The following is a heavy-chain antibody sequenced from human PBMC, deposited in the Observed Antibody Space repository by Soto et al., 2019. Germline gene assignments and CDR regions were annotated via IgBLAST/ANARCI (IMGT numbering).Heavy chain of an antibody. V-gene: IGHV3-33*01. J-gene: IGHJ3*02. CDR2: IGYHGSNN. CDR1: GFTFSSYD. CDR3: ARDRHYGSGRTSAFDI. D-gene: IGHD3-10*01. Sequence: QVQLVESGGGVVQPGRSLRLSCAASGFTFSSYDMHWVRQAPGKGLEWVAIIGYHGSNNYYADSVKGRFTISRDNSKNTLYLQMNRLTAEDTAVYYCARDRHYGSGRTSAFDIWGQGTMVTVSS.